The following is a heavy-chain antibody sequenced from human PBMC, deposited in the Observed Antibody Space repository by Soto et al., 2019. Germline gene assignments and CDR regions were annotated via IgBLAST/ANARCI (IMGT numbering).Heavy chain of an antibody. CDR1: GFTFSSYS. CDR2: IDKSGTTR. CDR3: VRGTAFNGGIFDY. D-gene: IGHD2-15*01. Sequence: GGSLRLSCAASGFTFSSYSMNWVRQAPGKGLEWLSSIDKSGTTRYYADSVKGRFTISRDDAKNSLFLQMNSLRDEDTAVYFCVRGTAFNGGIFDYWGQGTLVTVSS. V-gene: IGHV3-48*02. J-gene: IGHJ4*02.